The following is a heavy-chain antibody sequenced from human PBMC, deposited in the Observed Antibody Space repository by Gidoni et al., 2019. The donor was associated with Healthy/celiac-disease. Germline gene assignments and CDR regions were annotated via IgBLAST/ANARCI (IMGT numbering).Heavy chain of an antibody. CDR2: ISSSSSYI. D-gene: IGHD4-4*01. CDR3: ARDDSKVYWYFDL. V-gene: IGHV3-21*01. J-gene: IGHJ2*01. Sequence: EVQLVESGGGLVKPGGSLRLSCAASVFTFSSYSMNWVRQAPGKGLEWVSSISSSSSYIYYADSVKGRFTISRDNAKNSLYLQMNSLRAEDTAVYYCARDDSKVYWYFDLWGRGILVTVSS. CDR1: VFTFSSYS.